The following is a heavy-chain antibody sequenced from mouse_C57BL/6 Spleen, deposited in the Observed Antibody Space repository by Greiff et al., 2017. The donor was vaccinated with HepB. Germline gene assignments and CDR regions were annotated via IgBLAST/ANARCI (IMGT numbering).Heavy chain of an antibody. J-gene: IGHJ3*01. CDR2: INPSSGYT. V-gene: IGHV1-4*01. CDR1: GYTFTSYT. CDR3: AGGAQEAY. Sequence: VQLQQSGAELARPGASVKMSCKASGYTFTSYTMHWVKQRPGQGLEWIGYINPSSGYTKYNQKFKDKATLTADKSSSTAYMQQSSLTSEDSAVYYCAGGAQEAYWGQGTLVTVSA. D-gene: IGHD3-2*02.